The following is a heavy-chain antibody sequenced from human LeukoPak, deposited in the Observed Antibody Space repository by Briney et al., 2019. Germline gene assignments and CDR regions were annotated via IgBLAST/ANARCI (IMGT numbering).Heavy chain of an antibody. CDR2: IYYSGST. CDR3: ARHSSLGHFDF. J-gene: IGHJ4*02. CDR1: GISISSYY. V-gene: IGHV4-59*08. Sequence: ASETLSLTCTVSGISISSYYWSWIRQPPGKGLEWIGYIYYSGSTNYNPSLESRVTISVDTSKNQFSLKLSSVTAADTAVYYCARHSSLGHFDFWGQGTLVTVSS.